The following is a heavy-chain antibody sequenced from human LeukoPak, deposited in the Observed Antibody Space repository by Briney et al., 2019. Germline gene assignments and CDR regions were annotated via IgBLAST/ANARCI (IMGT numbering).Heavy chain of an antibody. J-gene: IGHJ4*02. CDR2: ISAYNGNT. D-gene: IGHD3-22*01. CDR3: ARRHYNDYNGYGFDH. CDR1: GYTFTSYG. V-gene: IGHV1-18*01. Sequence: GASVKVSCKASGYTFTSYGISWVRQAPGQGLEWMGWISAYNGNTNYAQKLQGRVTMTTDTSPSTAYMEMRSLRSDDTAGYYCARRHYNDYNGYGFDHWGQGTLVTVSS.